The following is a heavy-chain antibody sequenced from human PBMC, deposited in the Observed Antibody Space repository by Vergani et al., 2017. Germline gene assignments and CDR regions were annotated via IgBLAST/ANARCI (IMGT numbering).Heavy chain of an antibody. D-gene: IGHD4-11*01. Sequence: QAQLVQSGAEVRKPGSSVKVSCKASGGIFSSYAISWVRQAPGQGLEWMGGIIPIFGTTNYAQKFQGRVTITADESTSTAYMELSSLRSEDTAVYYCATSTVNKFRFSYYYYYYMDVWGKGTMVTVSS. J-gene: IGHJ6*03. CDR3: ATSTVNKFRFSYYYYYYMDV. V-gene: IGHV1-69*13. CDR2: IIPIFGTT. CDR1: GGIFSSYA.